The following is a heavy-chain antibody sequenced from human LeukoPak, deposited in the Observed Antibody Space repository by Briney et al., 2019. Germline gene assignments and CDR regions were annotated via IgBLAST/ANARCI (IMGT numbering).Heavy chain of an antibody. V-gene: IGHV4-59*01. D-gene: IGHD3-3*01. Sequence: SETLSLTCAVSGDSITSDYWSWVRQPPGRGLEWIASIRYSGSTSYTSSLKGRVTISVDTSKNQFSLKLSSVTAADTAVYYCARGSDFGVVLTYWGQGTLVTVSS. CDR3: ARGSDFGVVLTY. CDR1: GDSITSDY. J-gene: IGHJ4*02. CDR2: IRYSGST.